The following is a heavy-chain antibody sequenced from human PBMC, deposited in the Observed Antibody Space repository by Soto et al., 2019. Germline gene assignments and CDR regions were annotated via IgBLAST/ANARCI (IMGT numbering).Heavy chain of an antibody. CDR2: IYHSGST. CDR3: ARVDGDCLFDY. Sequence: SETLSLTCAVSGGSISSGGYSWSWIRQPPGKGLEWIGYIYHSGSTYYNPSLKSRVTISVDRSKNQFSLKLSSVTAADTAVYYCARVDGDCLFDYWGQGTLVTVSS. J-gene: IGHJ4*02. D-gene: IGHD2-21*02. V-gene: IGHV4-30-2*01. CDR1: GGSISSGGYS.